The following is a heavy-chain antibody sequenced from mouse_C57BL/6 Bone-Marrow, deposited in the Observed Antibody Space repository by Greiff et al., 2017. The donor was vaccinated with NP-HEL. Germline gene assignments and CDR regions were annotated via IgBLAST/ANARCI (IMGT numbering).Heavy chain of an antibody. CDR2: IYPRDGST. CDR3: ARRGAGRKAWFAY. V-gene: IGHV1-85*01. CDR1: GYTFTGYD. Sequence: VQLQQSGPELVKPGASVKLSCKASGYTFTGYDINWVKQRPGQGLEWIGWIYPRDGSTKYNEKFKGQATLTVDTSSSTAYMELHSLTSEDCAVYFCARRGAGRKAWFAYWGQGTLVTVSA. D-gene: IGHD3-3*01. J-gene: IGHJ3*01.